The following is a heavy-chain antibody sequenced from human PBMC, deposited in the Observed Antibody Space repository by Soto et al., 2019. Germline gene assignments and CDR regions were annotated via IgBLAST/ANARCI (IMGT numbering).Heavy chain of an antibody. CDR1: GFTFGDFW. D-gene: IGHD2-2*01. CDR2: IKEDGSEK. J-gene: IGHJ6*02. CDR3: ARDLGRTAAGYYYYDAMDV. V-gene: IGHV3-7*01. Sequence: PGGSLRLSCAASGFTFGDFWVNWVRQAPGKGLEWVANIKEDGSEKYFLDSVKGRFTISRDNAKNSLYLQINSLRAEDTGVYYCARDLGRTAAGYYYYDAMDVWGQGTTVTVSS.